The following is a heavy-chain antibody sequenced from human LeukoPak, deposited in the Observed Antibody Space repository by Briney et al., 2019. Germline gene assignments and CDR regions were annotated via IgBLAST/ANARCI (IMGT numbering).Heavy chain of an antibody. CDR3: ARGAGWLIDY. Sequence: PSETLSLTCTVSDDSISDYYRGWIRQPPGKGLEWIGYFYNSGRSTYNPSLKSRVTISADTSKNHFSLKLNSVTTADTAVYYCARGAGWLIDYWGQGILVTVSS. CDR2: FYNSGRS. J-gene: IGHJ4*02. V-gene: IGHV4-59*01. CDR1: DDSISDYY. D-gene: IGHD3-16*01.